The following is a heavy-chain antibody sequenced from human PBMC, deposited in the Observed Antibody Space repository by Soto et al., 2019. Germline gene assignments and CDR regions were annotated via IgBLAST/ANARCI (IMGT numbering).Heavy chain of an antibody. CDR2: IDGSGGDT. CDR3: AKEIVAAAYVETSPFDF. D-gene: IGHD2-15*01. V-gene: IGHV3-23*01. J-gene: IGHJ4*02. CDR1: GFTFSSYA. Sequence: EVRLLESGGGLVQPGGPLRLSCAASGFTFSSYAMGWVRQAPGKGLEWVSGIDGSGGDTSFADSVKGRFTISRDNSENTRYLHMSGLRAEDTARYFCAKEIVAAAYVETSPFDFWGQGTLVTVSS.